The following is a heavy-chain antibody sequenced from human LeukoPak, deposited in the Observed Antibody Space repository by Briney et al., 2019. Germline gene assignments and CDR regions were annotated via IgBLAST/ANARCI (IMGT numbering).Heavy chain of an antibody. D-gene: IGHD5-12*01. CDR2: INPSGGST. CDR1: GGTFSSYA. V-gene: IGHV1-46*01. Sequence: ASVKVSCKASGGTFSSYAISWVRQAPGQGLEWMGIINPSGGSTSYAQKFQGRVTMTRDTSTSTVYMELSSLRSEDTAVYYCARDRRLGGYSGQAHYFDYWGQGTLVTVSS. J-gene: IGHJ4*02. CDR3: ARDRRLGGYSGQAHYFDY.